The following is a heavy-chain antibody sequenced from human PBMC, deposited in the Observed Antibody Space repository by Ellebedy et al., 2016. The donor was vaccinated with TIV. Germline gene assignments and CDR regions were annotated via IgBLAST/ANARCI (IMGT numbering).Heavy chain of an antibody. V-gene: IGHV3-53*01. CDR3: ARVPYRPDY. J-gene: IGHJ4*02. CDR1: EFTVSNNY. CDR2: IYSGGST. Sequence: GESLKISCAVSEFTVSNNYMSWVRQAPGKGLEWFSLIYSGGSTHYKASVKGRFTISRDNSKNTVYLQMNSLRAEDTAVYYCARVPYRPDYWGQGTLVTVSS. D-gene: IGHD5-12*01.